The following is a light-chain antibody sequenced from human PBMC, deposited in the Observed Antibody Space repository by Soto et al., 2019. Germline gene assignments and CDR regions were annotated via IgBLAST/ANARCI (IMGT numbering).Light chain of an antibody. Sequence: EIVLTQSPGTLSLSPGERATLSCRASQSVSSNYLAWYQQKPGQAPSLLIYDASSRATGIPDRFSGSGSGTDFTLTISTLEPVDFAMYYCQHYGSSAPITFGQGTRLEIE. CDR1: QSVSSNY. J-gene: IGKJ5*01. CDR3: QHYGSSAPIT. V-gene: IGKV3-20*01. CDR2: DAS.